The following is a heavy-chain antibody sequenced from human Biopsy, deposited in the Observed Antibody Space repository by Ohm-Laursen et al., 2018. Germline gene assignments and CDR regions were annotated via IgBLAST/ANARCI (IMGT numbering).Heavy chain of an antibody. J-gene: IGHJ4*02. V-gene: IGHV3-30*18. CDR1: GFTFSSYG. D-gene: IGHD3-22*01. CDR3: AKDYRDSRGIFGIVVVRPLDY. Sequence: SLRLSCAASGFTFSSYGMHWVRQAPGKGLEWVATMSYDGTQKYYGDSVKGRFTISRDNSKNTLYLQMNSLRAEDTAVYYCAKDYRDSRGIFGIVVVRPLDYWGQGSLVTVSS. CDR2: MSYDGTQK.